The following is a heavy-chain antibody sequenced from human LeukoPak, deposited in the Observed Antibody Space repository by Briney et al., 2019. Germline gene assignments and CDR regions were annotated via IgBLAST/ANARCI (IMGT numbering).Heavy chain of an antibody. Sequence: SETLSLTCAVYGGSFSGYSWSWIRQPPGKGLEWIGEINHSGSTNYNPSLKSRVTISVDTSKNQFSLKLSSVTAADTAVYYCASEARVHYDTSGYYYGWGQGTLVTVSS. CDR1: GGSFSGYS. D-gene: IGHD3-22*01. V-gene: IGHV4-34*01. CDR2: INHSGST. CDR3: ASEARVHYDTSGYYYG. J-gene: IGHJ4*02.